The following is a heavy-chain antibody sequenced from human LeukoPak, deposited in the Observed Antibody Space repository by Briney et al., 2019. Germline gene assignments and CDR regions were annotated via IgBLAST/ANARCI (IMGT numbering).Heavy chain of an antibody. Sequence: SETLSLTCTVSGGSISTYYWSWIRQPPGKGLEWIGYIYYSGSTYYNPSLKSRVTISVDTSKNQFSLKLSSVTAADTAVYYCARGRGLGITMVRGVFDPWGQGTLVTVSS. CDR1: GGSISTYY. CDR2: IYYSGST. CDR3: ARGRGLGITMVRGVFDP. D-gene: IGHD3-10*01. J-gene: IGHJ5*02. V-gene: IGHV4-30-4*01.